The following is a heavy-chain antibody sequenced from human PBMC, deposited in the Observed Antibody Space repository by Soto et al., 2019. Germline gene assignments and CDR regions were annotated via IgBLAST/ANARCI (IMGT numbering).Heavy chain of an antibody. V-gene: IGHV3-23*01. D-gene: IGHD5-18*01. CDR2: ISGSGDRT. CDR3: AKVGGTGYSYGYLGYFAY. Sequence: SGGSLRLSCAASGFTYSVYYMNWIRQAPGKGMEWVSGISGSGDRTYYADSVKGRFTISRDNSKNILYRQMNRLRADETAVYYCAKVGGTGYSYGYLGYFAYWGKETLVT. CDR1: GFTYSVYY. J-gene: IGHJ4*02.